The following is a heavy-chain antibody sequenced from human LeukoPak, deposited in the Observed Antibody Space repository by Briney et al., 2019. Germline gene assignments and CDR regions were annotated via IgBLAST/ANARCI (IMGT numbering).Heavy chain of an antibody. CDR1: GFTFSSYA. V-gene: IGHV3-30-3*01. Sequence: PGGSLRLSCAASGFTFSSYAMHWVRQAPGKGLEWVAVISYDGSNKYYAGSVKGRFTISRDNSKNTLYLQMNSLRAEDTAVYYCASRTVTTLPGYYYYGMDVWGQGTTVTVSS. J-gene: IGHJ6*02. D-gene: IGHD4-17*01. CDR3: ASRTVTTLPGYYYYGMDV. CDR2: ISYDGSNK.